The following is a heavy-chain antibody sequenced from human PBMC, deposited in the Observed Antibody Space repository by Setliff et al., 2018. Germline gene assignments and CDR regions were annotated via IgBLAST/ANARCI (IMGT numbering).Heavy chain of an antibody. CDR2: IIPIFGTT. D-gene: IGHD4-17*01. J-gene: IGHJ3*02. CDR1: GGSFSTHA. V-gene: IGHV1-69*13. Sequence: SVKVSCKASGGSFSTHAISWARQAPGQGLEWMGVIIPIFGTTNNAQKFQGRVTITADESTSTAYMELSSLRSDDTAVYYCALYDYGDYGMGIDAFDIWGQGTMVTVSS. CDR3: ALYDYGDYGMGIDAFDI.